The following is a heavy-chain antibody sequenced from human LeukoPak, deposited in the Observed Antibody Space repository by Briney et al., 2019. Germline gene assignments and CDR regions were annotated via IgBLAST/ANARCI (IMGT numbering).Heavy chain of an antibody. D-gene: IGHD3-10*02. CDR1: GFTFSSYA. CDR2: ISYDGSNK. J-gene: IGHJ6*02. CDR3: ARVGNSYDRDYYYYGMDV. Sequence: GRSLRLSRAASGFTFSSYAMHWVRQAPGKGLEWVAVISYDGSNKYYADSVKGRFTISRDNSKNTLYLQMNSLRAEDTAVYYCARVGNSYDRDYYYYGMDVWGQGTTVTVSS. V-gene: IGHV3-30-3*01.